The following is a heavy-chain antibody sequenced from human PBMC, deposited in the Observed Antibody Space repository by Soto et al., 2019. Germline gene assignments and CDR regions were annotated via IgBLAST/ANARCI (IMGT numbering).Heavy chain of an antibody. J-gene: IGHJ5*02. V-gene: IGHV4-39*07. CDR1: GGSISGSSYY. CDR2: IYHSGST. Sequence: SETLSLTCTVSGGSISGSSYYWGWIRQPPGKGLEWIGNIYHSGSTYYNPSLKSRATISVDTSKNQFSLKLSSVTAADTAVYYCARVMPTMIVVVISHWFDPWGQGTLVTVSS. D-gene: IGHD3-22*01. CDR3: ARVMPTMIVVVISHWFDP.